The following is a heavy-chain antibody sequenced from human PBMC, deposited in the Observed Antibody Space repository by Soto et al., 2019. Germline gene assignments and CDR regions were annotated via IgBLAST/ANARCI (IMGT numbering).Heavy chain of an antibody. CDR2: IGTAGDT. V-gene: IGHV3-13*01. J-gene: IGHJ4*02. CDR3: AREQPTSEPAVGALDY. D-gene: IGHD6-19*01. CDR1: GFTFSSYD. Sequence: EVQLVESGGGLVQPGGSLRLSCAASGFTFSSYDMHWVRQPTGKGLEWVSAIGTAGDTYYAGSVKGRFTISRENAKNSLYLQMNSLRAEATAVYYCAREQPTSEPAVGALDYWGQGTLVTVSS.